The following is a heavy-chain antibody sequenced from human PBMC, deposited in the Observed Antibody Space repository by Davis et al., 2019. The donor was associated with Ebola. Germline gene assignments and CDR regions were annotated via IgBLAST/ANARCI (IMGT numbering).Heavy chain of an antibody. V-gene: IGHV4-31*03. D-gene: IGHD3-3*01. Sequence: SETLSLTCTVSGGSISSGGYYWSWIRQHPGKGLEWIGYIYYSGSTYYNPSLKSRVTISVDTSKNQFSLKLSSVTAADTAVYYCARDKIFGVAISAFDIWGQGTMVTVSS. J-gene: IGHJ3*02. CDR3: ARDKIFGVAISAFDI. CDR2: IYYSGST. CDR1: GGSISSGGYY.